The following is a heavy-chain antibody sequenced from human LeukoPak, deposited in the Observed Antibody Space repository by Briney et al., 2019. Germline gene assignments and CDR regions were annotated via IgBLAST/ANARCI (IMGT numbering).Heavy chain of an antibody. D-gene: IGHD3-10*01. V-gene: IGHV5-51*01. Sequence: GESLKISCKGSGYSFTSYWIGWVRQMPGKGLEWMGIIFPADSDTRYSPSFRGQVTISADKSITTAYLQWSSLKASDSAMYYCARLTMVRGVRYFDPWGQGTLVTVSS. CDR1: GYSFTSYW. CDR2: IFPADSDT. CDR3: ARLTMVRGVRYFDP. J-gene: IGHJ5*02.